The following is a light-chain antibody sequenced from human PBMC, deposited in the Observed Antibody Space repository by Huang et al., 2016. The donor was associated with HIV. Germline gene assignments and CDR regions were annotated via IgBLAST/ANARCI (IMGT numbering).Light chain of an antibody. Sequence: IQLTQSPSSLSASVGDRVTITCRASQAISTNLAWYQQKSGEAPNLLIYAASTLQSGVPSRFSGSGSGTDFTLTISSLQPEDFATYYCQQLNAYPITFGPGTKVDIK. J-gene: IGKJ3*01. CDR2: AAS. CDR3: QQLNAYPIT. CDR1: QAISTN. V-gene: IGKV1-9*01.